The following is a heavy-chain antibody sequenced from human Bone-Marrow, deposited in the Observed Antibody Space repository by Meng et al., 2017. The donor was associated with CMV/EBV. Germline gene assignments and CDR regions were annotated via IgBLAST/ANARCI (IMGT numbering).Heavy chain of an antibody. Sequence: GQRLEVGGGLVRLGGSLRLSCAASGFTFSSYAMSWVRQAPGKGLEWVSAISGSGGSTYYADSVKGRFTISRDNSKNTLYLQMNSLRAEDTAVYYCAKDLQWLVWDYWGQGTLVTVSS. CDR2: ISGSGGST. D-gene: IGHD6-19*01. CDR1: GFTFSSYA. J-gene: IGHJ4*02. V-gene: IGHV3-23*01. CDR3: AKDLQWLVWDY.